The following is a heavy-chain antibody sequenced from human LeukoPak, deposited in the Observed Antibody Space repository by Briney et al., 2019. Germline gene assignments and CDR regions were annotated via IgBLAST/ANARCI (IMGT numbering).Heavy chain of an antibody. CDR1: GGSISSYY. D-gene: IGHD3-10*01. Sequence: SETLSLTCTVSGGSISSYYWSWIRQPAGKGLEWIGRIYTSGSTNYNPSLKGRVTMSVDTSKNQFSLKLSSVTAADTAVYYCARAPRPYKALAVYNWFDPWGPGTLVTVSS. CDR2: IYTSGST. CDR3: ARAPRPYKALAVYNWFDP. V-gene: IGHV4-4*07. J-gene: IGHJ5*02.